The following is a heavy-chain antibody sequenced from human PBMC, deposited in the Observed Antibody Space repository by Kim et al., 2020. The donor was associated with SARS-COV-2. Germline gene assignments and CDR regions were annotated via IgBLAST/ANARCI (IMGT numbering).Heavy chain of an antibody. CDR2: IT. Sequence: ITYYADSVKGRFTIAIDNSKNTLYLQMNSLRAEDTAVYYCARLEVGALDYWGQGTLVTVSS. CDR3: ARLEVGALDY. V-gene: IGHV3-53*01. D-gene: IGHD1-26*01. J-gene: IGHJ4*02.